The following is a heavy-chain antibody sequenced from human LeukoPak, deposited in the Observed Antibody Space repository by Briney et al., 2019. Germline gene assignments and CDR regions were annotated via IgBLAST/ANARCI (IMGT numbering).Heavy chain of an antibody. CDR3: AKEKAIGTINYGLDV. D-gene: IGHD1-1*01. J-gene: IGHJ6*02. CDR2: IAYDGSNQ. CDR1: GFIFDTYG. V-gene: IGHV3-30*18. Sequence: GGSLRLSCAASGFIFDTYGMLWVRQAPGKGLEWVAVIAYDGSNQYHADSVKGRFTISRDNSKNTLYLQMNSLRGEDTAVYYCAKEKAIGTINYGLDVWGQGTTVAVSS.